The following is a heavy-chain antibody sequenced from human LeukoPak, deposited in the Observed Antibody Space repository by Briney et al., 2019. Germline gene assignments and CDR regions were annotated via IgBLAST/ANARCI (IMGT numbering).Heavy chain of an antibody. Sequence: GRSLRLSCAASGFTFDDYAMHWVRQAPGKGLEWVSGISWNSGSIGYADSVKGRFTISRDNAKNSLYLQMNSLRAEDTAVYYCATGSVRYSASWYSQEGDYWGQGTLVTVSS. D-gene: IGHD6-13*01. J-gene: IGHJ4*02. CDR2: ISWNSGSI. CDR3: ATGSVRYSASWYSQEGDY. V-gene: IGHV3-9*01. CDR1: GFTFDDYA.